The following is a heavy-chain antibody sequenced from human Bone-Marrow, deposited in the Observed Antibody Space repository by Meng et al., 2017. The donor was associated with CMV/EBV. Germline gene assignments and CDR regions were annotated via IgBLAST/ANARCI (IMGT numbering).Heavy chain of an antibody. J-gene: IGHJ5*02. CDR2: IIPILGIA. CDR3: ARAGIVVVPAAMLPFDP. Sequence: SVKVSCKASGGTFSSYTISWVRQAPGQGLEWMGRIIPILGIANYAQKFQGRVTITADKSTSTAYMELSSLRSEDTAVYYCARAGIVVVPAAMLPFDPWGQGTLVTVSS. D-gene: IGHD2-2*01. V-gene: IGHV1-69*02. CDR1: GGTFSSYT.